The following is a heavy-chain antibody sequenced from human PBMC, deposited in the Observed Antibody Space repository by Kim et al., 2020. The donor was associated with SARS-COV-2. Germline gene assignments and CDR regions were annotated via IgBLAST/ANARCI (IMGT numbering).Heavy chain of an antibody. CDR1: GFTFSSYG. CDR3: ANSYDFWSGPPQAYYYGMDV. CDR2: ISYDGSNK. D-gene: IGHD3-3*01. J-gene: IGHJ6*02. V-gene: IGHV3-30*18. Sequence: GGSLRLSCAASGFTFSSYGMHWVRQAPGKGLEWVAVISYDGSNKYYADSVKGRFTSSRDNSKNTLYLQMNSLRAEDTAVYYCANSYDFWSGPPQAYYYGMDVWGQGTTVTVSS.